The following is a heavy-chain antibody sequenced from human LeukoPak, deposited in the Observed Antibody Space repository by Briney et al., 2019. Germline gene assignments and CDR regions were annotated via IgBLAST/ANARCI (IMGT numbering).Heavy chain of an antibody. CDR2: ISSSSSYI. CDR3: ATTLLLWFGELPNWYFDL. Sequence: GGSLRLSCAASGFTFSSYSMNWVRQAPGKGLEWVSSISSSSSYIYYADSVKGRFTISRDNAKNSLYLQMNSLRAEDTAVYYCATTLLLWFGELPNWYFDLWGRGTLVTVSS. V-gene: IGHV3-21*01. J-gene: IGHJ2*01. CDR1: GFTFSSYS. D-gene: IGHD3-10*01.